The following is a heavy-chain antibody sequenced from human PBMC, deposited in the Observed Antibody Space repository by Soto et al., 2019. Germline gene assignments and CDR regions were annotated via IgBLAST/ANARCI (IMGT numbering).Heavy chain of an antibody. CDR2: ISAYNGNT. V-gene: IGHV1-18*01. Sequence: ASVKVSCKASGYTFTSYGISWVRQAPGQGLEWMGWISAYNGNTNYAQKLQGRVTMTTDTSTSTAYMELRSLRSDDTAVYYCARGNVDTAMADNWFDPWGQGTLVTVSS. D-gene: IGHD5-18*01. CDR3: ARGNVDTAMADNWFDP. J-gene: IGHJ5*02. CDR1: GYTFTSYG.